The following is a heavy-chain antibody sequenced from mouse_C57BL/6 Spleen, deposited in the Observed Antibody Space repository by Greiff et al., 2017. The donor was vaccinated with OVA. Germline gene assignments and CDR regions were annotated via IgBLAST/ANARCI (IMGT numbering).Heavy chain of an antibody. D-gene: IGHD1-1*01. CDR2: INPNNGGT. V-gene: IGHV1-18*01. Sequence: VQLQQSGPELVKPGASVKIPCKASGYTFTDYNMDWVKQSHGQSLEWIGDINPNNGGTIYNQKFKGKATLTVDKSSSTAYMELRSLTSEDTAVYYGARRVYYYGSSYGFDYWGQGTTLTVSS. J-gene: IGHJ2*01. CDR1: GYTFTDYN. CDR3: ARRVYYYGSSYGFDY.